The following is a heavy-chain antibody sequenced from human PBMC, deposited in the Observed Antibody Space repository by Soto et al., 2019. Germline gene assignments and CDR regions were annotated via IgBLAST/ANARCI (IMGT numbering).Heavy chain of an antibody. Sequence: QVQLQQWGAGLLKPSETLSLTCAVYGGSFSGYYWSWIRQPPGKGLEWIGEINHSGSTNYNPSLKSRVTISVDTSKNQFSLKLSSVTAADTAVYYCASSGIAVYNLDYWGQGTLVTVSS. CDR3: ASSGIAVYNLDY. J-gene: IGHJ4*02. CDR2: INHSGST. V-gene: IGHV4-34*01. D-gene: IGHD6-19*01. CDR1: GGSFSGYY.